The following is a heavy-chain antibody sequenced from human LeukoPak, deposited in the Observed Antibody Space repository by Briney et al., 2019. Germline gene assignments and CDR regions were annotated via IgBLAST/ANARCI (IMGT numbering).Heavy chain of an antibody. CDR2: ISWNSGSI. CDR3: VRSYCTSTTASCYGWFDP. V-gene: IGHV3-9*01. CDR1: GFTFDNYA. J-gene: IGHJ5*02. Sequence: GRSLRLSCAASGFTFDNYAMHWVRQAPGKGLEWVSGISWNSGSIGYADSVKGRFTISRDNAKNTLYLQMDSLRAEDTAMYYCVRSYCTSTTASCYGWFDPWGQGTLVTVSS. D-gene: IGHD2-2*01.